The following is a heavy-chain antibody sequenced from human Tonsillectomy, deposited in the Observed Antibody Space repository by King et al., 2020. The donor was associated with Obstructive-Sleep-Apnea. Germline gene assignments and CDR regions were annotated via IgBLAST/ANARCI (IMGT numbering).Heavy chain of an antibody. CDR2: ISYDGSNK. J-gene: IGHJ4*02. Sequence: VQLVQSGGGVVQPGRSLRLSFAASGFTFSSYAMHWVRQAPGKGLEWVAVISYDGSNKYYADTVKGRFTISRDNSKNTLYLQMNSLRAEDTAVYYCARDGDYYDSSGYYTSLENWGQGTLVTVSS. D-gene: IGHD3-22*01. CDR3: ARDGDYYDSSGYYTSLEN. CDR1: GFTFSSYA. V-gene: IGHV3-30*04.